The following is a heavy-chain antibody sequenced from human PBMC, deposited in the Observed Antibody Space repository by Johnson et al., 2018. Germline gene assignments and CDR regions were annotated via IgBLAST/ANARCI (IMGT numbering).Heavy chain of an antibody. Sequence: VQLQESGGGLVQPGGSLKLSCAASGFTFSGSAMHWVRQASGKGLEWVGRIRSKANSYATAYAASVKGRFTISRDDSKNTAYLQMNSLKTEDTAVYYCTRHLDRVQRWGNYAFDIWGQGTMVTVSS. CDR3: TRHLDRVQRWGNYAFDI. D-gene: IGHD5-18*01. CDR2: IRSKANSYAT. CDR1: GFTFSGSA. V-gene: IGHV3-73*02. J-gene: IGHJ3*02.